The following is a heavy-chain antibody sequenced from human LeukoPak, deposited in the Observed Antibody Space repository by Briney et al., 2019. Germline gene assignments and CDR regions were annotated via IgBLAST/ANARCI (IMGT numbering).Heavy chain of an antibody. V-gene: IGHV5-51*01. CDR2: IYPGDSDN. Sequence: GEFLKTSCKGSGYSITSYWIGLVRQLPGKGLEWMGIIYPGDSDNRSSPSLQGQITITDNNSIRTAYLQRSRLKAYDTAMYYCGRRIGYCSSTSCYTLRYYYYVDVWGKGTTVTVSS. CDR1: GYSITSYW. D-gene: IGHD2-2*02. CDR3: GRRIGYCSSTSCYTLRYYYYVDV. J-gene: IGHJ6*03.